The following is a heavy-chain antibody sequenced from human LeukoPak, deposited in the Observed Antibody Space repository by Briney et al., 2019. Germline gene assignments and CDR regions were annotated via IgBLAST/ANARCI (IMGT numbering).Heavy chain of an antibody. D-gene: IGHD6-19*01. CDR3: TRAGTVAGLVWYFDL. J-gene: IGHJ2*01. CDR2: INSDGSST. Sequence: PGGSLRLSCAASGFTFSSYWMHWVHQAPGKGLVWVARINSDGSSTGYADSVKGRFTISGDNAKNTLYLQMNSLRAEDTAVYYCTRAGTVAGLVWYFDLWGRGTLVTVSS. V-gene: IGHV3-74*01. CDR1: GFTFSSYW.